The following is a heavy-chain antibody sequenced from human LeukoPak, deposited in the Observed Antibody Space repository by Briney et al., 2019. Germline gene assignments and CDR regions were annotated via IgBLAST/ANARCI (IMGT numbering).Heavy chain of an antibody. CDR1: GFTFSSYA. CDR2: ISYDGSNK. V-gene: IGHV3-30-3*01. CDR3: AKDSTYYDFWSGYPDRVAEKADGGFDY. D-gene: IGHD3-3*01. Sequence: GRSLRLSCAASGFTFSSYAMHWVRQAPGKGLEWVAVISYDGSNKYYADSVKGRFTISRDNSKNTLYQQMNSLRAEDTAVYYCAKDSTYYDFWSGYPDRVAEKADGGFDYWGQGTLVTVSS. J-gene: IGHJ4*02.